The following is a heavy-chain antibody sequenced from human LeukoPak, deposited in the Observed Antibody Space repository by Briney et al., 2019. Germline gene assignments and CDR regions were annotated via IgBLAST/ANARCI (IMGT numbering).Heavy chain of an antibody. CDR3: ARSSYGYSVLDY. D-gene: IGHD5-18*01. CDR2: INHSGST. Sequence: SETLSLTCTVSGGSISSSSYYWGWIRQPPGKGLEWIGEINHSGSTNYNPSLKSRVTISVDTSKNQFSLKLSSVTAADTAVYYCARSSYGYSVLDYWGQGTLVTVSS. CDR1: GGSISSSSYY. J-gene: IGHJ4*02. V-gene: IGHV4-39*07.